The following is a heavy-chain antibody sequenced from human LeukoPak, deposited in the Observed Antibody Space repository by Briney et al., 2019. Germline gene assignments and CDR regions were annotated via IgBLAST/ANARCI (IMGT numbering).Heavy chain of an antibody. J-gene: IGHJ6*04. V-gene: IGHV4-59*01. CDR3: ARLYGSGSYSFMAV. CDR2: IYYSGSI. D-gene: IGHD3-10*01. Sequence: SETLSLTCTVSGGSISSYYWSWIRQPPGKGLEWIGYIYYSGSINYNPSLKSRVTISVDTSKNKFSMKLSSVTAADTAVYYCARLYGSGSYSFMAVWGKGTTVTVSS. CDR1: GGSISSYY.